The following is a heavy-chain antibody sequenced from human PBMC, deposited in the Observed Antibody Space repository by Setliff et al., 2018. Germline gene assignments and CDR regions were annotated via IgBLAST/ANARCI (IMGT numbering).Heavy chain of an antibody. V-gene: IGHV5-51*01. CDR2: IDPGDSDT. J-gene: IGHJ3*01. Sequence: PGESLKISCKGSGYSFTSYWIGWVRQMPGKGLEWMGIIDPGDSDTRYSPSFQGQFTISVDKSISTAYLQWSSLKASDTAMYYCASPSAGCTKPFDVWGQGTMVTVSS. CDR1: GYSFTSYW. D-gene: IGHD2-8*01. CDR3: ASPSAGCTKPFDV.